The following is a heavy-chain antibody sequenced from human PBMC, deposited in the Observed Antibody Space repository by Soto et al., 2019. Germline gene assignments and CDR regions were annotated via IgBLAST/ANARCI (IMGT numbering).Heavy chain of an antibody. J-gene: IGHJ5*02. CDR2: IYYSGST. D-gene: IGHD2-2*01. V-gene: IGHV4-31*03. CDR1: GGSISSGGYY. CDR3: ARSPRSRVVVPAPSFDP. Sequence: SETLSLTCTVSGGSISSGGYYWSWIRQHPGKGLEWIGYIYYSGSTYYNPSLKSRVTISVDTPKNQFSLKLSSVTAADTAVYYCARSPRSRVVVPAPSFDPWGQGTLVTVSS.